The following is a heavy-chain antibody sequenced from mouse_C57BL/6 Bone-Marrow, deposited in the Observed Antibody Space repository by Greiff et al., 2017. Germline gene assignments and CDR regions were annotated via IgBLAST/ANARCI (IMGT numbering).Heavy chain of an antibody. CDR3: ARDYYGSSEVYWYFDV. V-gene: IGHV14-3*01. J-gene: IGHJ1*03. CDR2: IDPANGNT. CDR1: GFNIKNTY. D-gene: IGHD1-1*01. Sequence: VQLQQSVAELVRPGASVKLSCTASGFNIKNTYMHWVKQRPEQGLEWIGRIDPANGNTKYAPKFQGKATITADTSSNTAYLQLSSLTSEDTAIYYCARDYYGSSEVYWYFDVWGTGTTVTVSS.